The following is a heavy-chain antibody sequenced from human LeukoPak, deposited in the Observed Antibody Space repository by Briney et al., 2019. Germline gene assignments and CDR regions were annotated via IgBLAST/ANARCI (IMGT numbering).Heavy chain of an antibody. J-gene: IGHJ4*02. CDR1: GFTFSSYA. D-gene: IGHD6-13*01. CDR3: VKDAGIAAVLHATSIDY. Sequence: PGGSLRLSCAASGFTFSSYAMGWVRQAPGKGLEWVSAISGSGGSTYYADSVKGRFTISRDNSKNTLYLQMNSLRAEDTAVYYCVKDAGIAAVLHATSIDYWGQGTLVTVSS. CDR2: ISGSGGST. V-gene: IGHV3-23*01.